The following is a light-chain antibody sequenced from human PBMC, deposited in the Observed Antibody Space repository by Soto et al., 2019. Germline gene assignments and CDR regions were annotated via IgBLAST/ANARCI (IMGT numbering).Light chain of an antibody. CDR3: QQYGGSPPNT. J-gene: IGKJ2*01. CDR2: GAS. Sequence: EVVLTQSPGTLSLSPGESATLSCRASQSLSSNYLAWYQQKPGQAPRLLVYGASSRATGIPDRFSGSGSGTDFTLTISRLEPADFAVYYCQQYGGSPPNTFGQGTKLEIK. V-gene: IGKV3-20*01. CDR1: QSLSSNY.